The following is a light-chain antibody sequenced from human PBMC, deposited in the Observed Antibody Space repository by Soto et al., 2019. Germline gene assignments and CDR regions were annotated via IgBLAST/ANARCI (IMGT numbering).Light chain of an antibody. V-gene: IGLV1-44*01. CDR1: SSNIGSNT. CDR3: AAWDDSLNGGYV. Sequence: QSVLTQPPSASGTPGQRVTISCSGSSSNIGSNTVNWYQQLPGTAPKLLIYSNNQRPSGVPDRCSASKSGTSASLAISGVQSEDEADYYCAAWDDSLNGGYVFGTGTKLTVL. CDR2: SNN. J-gene: IGLJ3*02.